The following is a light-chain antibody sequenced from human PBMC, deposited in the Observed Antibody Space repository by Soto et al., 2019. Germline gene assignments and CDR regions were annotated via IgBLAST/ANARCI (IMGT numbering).Light chain of an antibody. V-gene: IGLV2-14*03. CDR2: TNN. CDR1: SSDVGGYNR. Sequence: QSALTQPASVSGSPGQSITISCTGTSSDVGGYNRVSWYQHHPGKAPKLIIYTNNRRPSEVPDRFSASKSGTSASLAISGLQSEDEAHYYCAVWDDNLNAVVFGGGTKLTVL. CDR3: AVWDDNLNAVV. J-gene: IGLJ2*01.